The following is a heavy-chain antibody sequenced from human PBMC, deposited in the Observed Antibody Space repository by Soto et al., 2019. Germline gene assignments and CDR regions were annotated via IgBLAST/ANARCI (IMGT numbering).Heavy chain of an antibody. J-gene: IGHJ4*02. D-gene: IGHD3-10*01. V-gene: IGHV1-69*13. CDR2: IIPIFGTA. CDR1: GGTFSSYA. Sequence: ASVKVSCKASGGTFSSYAISWVRQAPGQGLEWMGGIIPIFGTANYAQKFQGRVTITADESTSTAYMELSSLRSEDTAVYYRARGRSNTEYFGDSYFDYWGQGNMVTVSS. CDR3: ARGRSNTEYFGDSYFDY.